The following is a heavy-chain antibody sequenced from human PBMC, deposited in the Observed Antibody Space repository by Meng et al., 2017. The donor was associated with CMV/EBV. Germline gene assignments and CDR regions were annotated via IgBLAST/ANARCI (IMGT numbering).Heavy chain of an antibody. J-gene: IGHJ4*02. D-gene: IGHD5-12*01. CDR3: ARDGVDIVATFY. CDR2: ISSSSSYI. Sequence: GESLKISCAASGFTFSGYSMNWVRQAPGKGLEWVSSISSSSSYIYYADSVKGRFTISRDNAKNSLYLQMNSLRAEDTAVYYCARDGVDIVATFYWGQGTLVTVSS. V-gene: IGHV3-21*01. CDR1: GFTFSGYS.